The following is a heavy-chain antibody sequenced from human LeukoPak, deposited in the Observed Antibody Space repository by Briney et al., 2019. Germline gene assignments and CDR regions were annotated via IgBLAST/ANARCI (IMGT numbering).Heavy chain of an antibody. V-gene: IGHV3-74*01. D-gene: IGHD5-18*01. CDR2: INGDGSST. CDR1: GFTFNSYW. Sequence: QPGGSLRLSCAASGFTFNSYWMHWVRQAPGKGLVWVSRINGDGSSTSYADSVKGRFTISRDNAKNTLYLQMNSLRAEDTAVYYCARAGYSYGFDYWGQGTLVTVSS. CDR3: ARAGYSYGFDY. J-gene: IGHJ4*02.